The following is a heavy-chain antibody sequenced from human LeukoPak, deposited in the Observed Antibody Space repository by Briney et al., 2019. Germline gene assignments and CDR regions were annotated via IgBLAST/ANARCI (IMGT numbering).Heavy chain of an antibody. Sequence: GGSLRLSCAASGFTFSSYGMHWVRQAPGKGLEWVAFIRYDGSNKYYADSVKGRFTISRDNAKNSLYLQMNSLRAEDTAVYYCAKVPLGFGEFQFDYWGQGTLVTVSS. V-gene: IGHV3-30*02. D-gene: IGHD3-10*01. CDR2: IRYDGSNK. CDR1: GFTFSSYG. J-gene: IGHJ4*02. CDR3: AKVPLGFGEFQFDY.